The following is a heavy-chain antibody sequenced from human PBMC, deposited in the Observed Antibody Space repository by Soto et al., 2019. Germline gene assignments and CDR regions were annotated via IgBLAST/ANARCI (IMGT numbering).Heavy chain of an antibody. CDR2: VSGPGEST. Sequence: GGSIRLSCAASGFAFGNFALNWVRQAPGQGLEWLAAVSGPGESTYYAESVRGRVTISRDNFDNTVSLQINSLRPEDTAVYFCAKRGSYYYGSAPYDAWGQGILVTVSS. D-gene: IGHD3-10*01. CDR1: GFAFGNFA. V-gene: IGHV3-23*01. J-gene: IGHJ5*02. CDR3: AKRGSYYYGSAPYDA.